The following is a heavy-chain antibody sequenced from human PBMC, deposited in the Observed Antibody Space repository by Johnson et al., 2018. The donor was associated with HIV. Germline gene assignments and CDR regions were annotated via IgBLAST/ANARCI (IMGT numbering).Heavy chain of an antibody. CDR1: GFTFSTFG. CDR3: ARDRAAAGTDALDI. Sequence: QVQLVESGGGVVQPGGSLRLSCSASGFTFSTFGMHWVRQAPGKGLEWVAFIRYDGSDKYYGDSVKGRFTISRDNSKNTLYLQMNSLRAEDTAVYYCARDRAAAGTDALDIWGQGTMVTVSS. V-gene: IGHV3-30*02. D-gene: IGHD6-13*01. CDR2: IRYDGSDK. J-gene: IGHJ3*02.